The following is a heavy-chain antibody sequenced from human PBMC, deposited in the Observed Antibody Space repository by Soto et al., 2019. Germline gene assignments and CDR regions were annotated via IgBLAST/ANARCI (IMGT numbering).Heavy chain of an antibody. CDR2: IYYGGT. D-gene: IGHD3-16*01. CDR1: GGSISDYY. Sequence: SETLSLTCTVSGGSISDYYWSWIRQLPGKGLEWIGYIYYGGTNYNPSLKSRITISVDKSKNQFSLRLNSVTAADTAVYYCARRSPLIPVGDGFDIWGQGTMVTVSS. J-gene: IGHJ3*02. V-gene: IGHV4-59*08. CDR3: ARRSPLIPVGDGFDI.